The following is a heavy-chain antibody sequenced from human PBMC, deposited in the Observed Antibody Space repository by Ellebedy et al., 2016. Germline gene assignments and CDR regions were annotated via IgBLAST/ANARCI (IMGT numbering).Heavy chain of an antibody. D-gene: IGHD1-26*01. V-gene: IGHV4-39*01. CDR3: ARGLGEPSWFDP. Sequence: SETLSLXCSVSGGSITSTSYYWGWIRQPPGKGLEWIGSIYYSGVTHYNPSLKSRVTISVDTSKNQFSLRLSSVTAADTAVYYCARGLGEPSWFDPWGQGTLVTVFS. CDR2: IYYSGVT. CDR1: GGSITSTSYY. J-gene: IGHJ5*02.